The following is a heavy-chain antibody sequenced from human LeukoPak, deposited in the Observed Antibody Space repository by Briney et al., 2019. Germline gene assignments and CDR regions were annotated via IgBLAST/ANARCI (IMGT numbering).Heavy chain of an antibody. CDR1: GFKFSGYW. V-gene: IGHV3-7*01. CDR2: IKQDGDDK. Sequence: GGSLRLSCVASGFKFSGYWMTWVRHTPGKGLEWVANIKQDGDDKYYAESVRGRFTISRDNPKNSLYLQMDSLRAEDTAVYYCAREIFWSGYFSNLHFDYWGQGTLVTVSS. J-gene: IGHJ4*02. D-gene: IGHD3-3*01. CDR3: AREIFWSGYFSNLHFDY.